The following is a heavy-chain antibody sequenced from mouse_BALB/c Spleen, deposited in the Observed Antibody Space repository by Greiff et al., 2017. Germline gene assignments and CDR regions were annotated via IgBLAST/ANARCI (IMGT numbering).Heavy chain of an antibody. V-gene: IGHV1-18*01. CDR2: INPNNGGT. Sequence: VHVKQSGPELVKPGASVKISCKTSGYTFTEYTMHWVKQSHGKSLEWIGGINPNNGGTSYNQKFKGKATLTVDKSSSTAYLELRSLTSEDSAVYYCARDDYDGGAWFAYWGQGTLVTVSA. J-gene: IGHJ3*01. CDR3: ARDDYDGGAWFAY. CDR1: GYTFTEYT. D-gene: IGHD2-4*01.